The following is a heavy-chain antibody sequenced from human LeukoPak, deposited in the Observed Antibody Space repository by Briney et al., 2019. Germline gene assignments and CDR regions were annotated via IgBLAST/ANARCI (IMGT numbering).Heavy chain of an antibody. CDR1: GASISSSNHF. Sequence: PSESLSLACTVSGASISSSNHFWGWIRQPPWKALEWIGTIFDNGTIYYSQSLKGRVTISVDTTKNQISLKLSSVTAADTAVYYCARGNTVVTHWYFDLWGRGTLVTVSS. CDR3: ARGNTVVTHWYFDL. V-gene: IGHV4-39*01. CDR2: IFDNGTI. D-gene: IGHD4-23*01. J-gene: IGHJ2*01.